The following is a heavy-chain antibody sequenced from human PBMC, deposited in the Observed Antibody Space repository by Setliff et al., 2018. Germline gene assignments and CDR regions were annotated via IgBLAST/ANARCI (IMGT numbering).Heavy chain of an antibody. CDR1: GGSISSGGYY. J-gene: IGHJ6*03. CDR2: IYYNGST. D-gene: IGHD3-22*01. CDR3: AREAGYYDSSGPVGVPYYYYMDV. V-gene: IGHV4-31*03. Sequence: SETLSLTCTVSGGSISSGGYYWSWIRQHPGKGLEWIGYIYYNGSTYYNPSLKSRVTISVDTSKNQFSLKLSSVTAADTAVYYCAREAGYYDSSGPVGVPYYYYMDVWGKGTTVTVSS.